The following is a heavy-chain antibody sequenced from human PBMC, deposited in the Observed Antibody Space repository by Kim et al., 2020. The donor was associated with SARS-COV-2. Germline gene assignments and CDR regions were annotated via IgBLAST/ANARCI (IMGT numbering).Heavy chain of an antibody. D-gene: IGHD1-26*01. J-gene: IGHJ4*02. CDR3: TKDRLIGIGPD. Sequence: TIYYADSVKGRFSISRDNAKHSLYLQMNSLRDEDTAIYFCTKDRLIGIGPDWGQGTLVTVSS. CDR2: TI. V-gene: IGHV3-48*02.